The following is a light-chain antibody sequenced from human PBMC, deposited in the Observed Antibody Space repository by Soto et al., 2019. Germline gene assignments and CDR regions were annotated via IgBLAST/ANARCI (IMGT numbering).Light chain of an antibody. Sequence: DIQMTQSPSSLSASVGDRVTITCRASQSISSYLNWYQQKPGKAPKLLIYAASSLQSGVPSRFSGSGSGTEFTLTISSLQPDDFAVYYCQQYGSSPKTFGRGTKVDIK. CDR1: QSISSY. J-gene: IGKJ1*01. V-gene: IGKV1-39*01. CDR3: QQYGSSPKT. CDR2: AAS.